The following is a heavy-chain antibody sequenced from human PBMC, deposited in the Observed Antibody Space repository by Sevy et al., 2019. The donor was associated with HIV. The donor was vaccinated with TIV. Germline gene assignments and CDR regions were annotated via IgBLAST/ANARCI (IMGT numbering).Heavy chain of an antibody. J-gene: IGHJ3*02. CDR3: ARDDPVTNAFDI. CDR1: GGSVNSGDYY. V-gene: IGHV4-61*08. Sequence: SETLSLTCTVSGGSVNSGDYYWSWIRQPPGKGLEWLGYIYYSGSSNYNPSLKSRVTISLDTSKNQFSLKMSSVTTADTAVYYCARDDPVTNAFDIWGQGTMVTVSS. CDR2: IYYSGSS. D-gene: IGHD3-3*01.